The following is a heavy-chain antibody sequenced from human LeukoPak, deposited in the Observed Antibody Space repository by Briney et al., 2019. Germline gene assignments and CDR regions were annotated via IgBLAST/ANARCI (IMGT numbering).Heavy chain of an antibody. J-gene: IGHJ4*02. CDR3: AREGGYDSSGSFDY. CDR2: ISSSGSTI. Sequence: GGSLRLSCAASGFSFKSYAMNWVRQAPGKGLEWVSYISSSGSTIYYADSVKGRFTISRDNAKNSLYLQMNSLRAEDTAVYFCAREGGYDSSGSFDYWGQGTLVTVSS. CDR1: GFSFKSYA. D-gene: IGHD3-22*01. V-gene: IGHV3-48*03.